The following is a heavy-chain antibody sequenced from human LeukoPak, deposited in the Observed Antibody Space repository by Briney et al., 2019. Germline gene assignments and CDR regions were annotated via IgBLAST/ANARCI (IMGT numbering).Heavy chain of an antibody. CDR1: GFSLSNARMG. Sequence: SGPTLVNPTETLTLTCTVSGFSLSNARMGVSWIRQPSGKALEWLAHIFSNDEKSYSTSLKSRLTISKDTSKSQVVLTMTNMDPVDTATYYCARILRYYYDSSGYSYYFDYWGQGTLVTVSS. J-gene: IGHJ4*02. CDR2: IFSNDEK. V-gene: IGHV2-26*01. CDR3: ARILRYYYDSSGYSYYFDY. D-gene: IGHD3-22*01.